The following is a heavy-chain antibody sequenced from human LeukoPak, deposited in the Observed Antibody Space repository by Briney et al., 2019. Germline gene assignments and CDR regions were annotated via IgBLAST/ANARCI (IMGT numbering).Heavy chain of an antibody. CDR2: ISGDGVSP. D-gene: IGHD4/OR15-4a*01. Sequence: GGSLRLSCSASGFTFNNYALTWVRQTPGKGLECVSAISGDGVSPYYADSVRGRFTISRDNSKNTLYLQMNSLRVEDTAVYFCARDPGASPYFFDSWGQGTLVTVSS. J-gene: IGHJ4*02. V-gene: IGHV3-23*01. CDR3: ARDPGASPYFFDS. CDR1: GFTFNNYA.